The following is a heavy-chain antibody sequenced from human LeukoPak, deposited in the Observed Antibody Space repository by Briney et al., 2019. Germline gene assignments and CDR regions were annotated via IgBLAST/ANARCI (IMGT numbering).Heavy chain of an antibody. D-gene: IGHD6-13*01. J-gene: IGHJ4*02. V-gene: IGHV3-23*01. Sequence: PGGSLRLSCAASGFTFSRHWMHWVRQGPGKGLEWVSAISGSGGSTYYADSVKGRFTISRDNSKNTLYLQMNSLRAEDTAVYYCAKAGTSYSSSWYGMRPFDYWGQGTLVTVSS. CDR2: ISGSGGST. CDR3: AKAGTSYSSSWYGMRPFDY. CDR1: GFTFSRHW.